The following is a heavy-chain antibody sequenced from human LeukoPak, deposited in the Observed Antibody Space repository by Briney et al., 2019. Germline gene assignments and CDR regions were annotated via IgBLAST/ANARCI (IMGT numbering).Heavy chain of an antibody. V-gene: IGHV4-34*01. J-gene: IGHJ5*02. CDR2: INHSGST. D-gene: IGHD3-10*01. CDR1: DGSFSGYY. CDR3: ARGLKRFFRGVSNWFDP. Sequence: PSETLSLTCAVYDGSFSGYYWSWIRQPPGKGLEWIGEINHSGSTNYNPSLKSRVTISVDTSKNQFSLKLSSVTAADTAVYYCARGLKRFFRGVSNWFDPWGQGTLVTVSS.